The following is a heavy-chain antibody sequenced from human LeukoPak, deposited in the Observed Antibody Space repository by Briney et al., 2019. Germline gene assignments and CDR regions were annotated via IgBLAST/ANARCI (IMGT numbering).Heavy chain of an antibody. CDR2: IYPGDSDT. V-gene: IGHV5-51*01. Sequence: GESLKISCKGSGYSFTSYWIGWVRQMPGKGLEWVGNIYPGDSDTRYSPSIQGQVTISADKSISTAYLQWSSLKASDTAMYYCATRKIRTGVDYWGQGTLVTVSS. CDR1: GYSFTSYW. CDR3: ATRKIRTGVDY. D-gene: IGHD1-14*01. J-gene: IGHJ4*02.